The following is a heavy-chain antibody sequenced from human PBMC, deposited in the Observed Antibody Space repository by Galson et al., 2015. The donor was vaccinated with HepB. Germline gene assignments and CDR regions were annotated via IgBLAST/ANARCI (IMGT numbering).Heavy chain of an antibody. J-gene: IGHJ6*02. Sequence: SETLSLTCTVSGGSISSYYWNWIRQPPGKGLEWIGYIYYSGSTSYNPSLKSRVTISVDTSKNQFSLKMGSVTAADTAAYYCARGSSTPGFGYCYYGMDVWGQGTTVTVSS. CDR2: IYYSGST. V-gene: IGHV4-59*08. CDR3: ARGSSTPGFGYCYYGMDV. CDR1: GGSISSYY. D-gene: IGHD2-2*01.